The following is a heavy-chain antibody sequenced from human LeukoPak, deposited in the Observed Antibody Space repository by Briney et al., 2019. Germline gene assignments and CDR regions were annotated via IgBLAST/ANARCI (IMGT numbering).Heavy chain of an antibody. Sequence: PSQTLSLTCTLSGASISSGSYDWTWIRQPAGKGLQWIVRIYTSGSTNYNPSLKSRVTISVDTSKNQFSLKLSSVTAADTAVYYCARDPLRGYSSSWYFDYWGQGTLVTVSS. CDR3: ARDPLRGYSSSWYFDY. J-gene: IGHJ4*02. V-gene: IGHV4-61*02. CDR2: IYTSGST. CDR1: GASISSGSYD. D-gene: IGHD6-13*01.